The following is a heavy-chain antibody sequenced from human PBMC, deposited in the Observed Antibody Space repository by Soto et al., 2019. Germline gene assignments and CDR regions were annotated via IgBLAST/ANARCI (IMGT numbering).Heavy chain of an antibody. V-gene: IGHV3-7*01. CDR2: IKPDESEK. CDR1: GFTFSDSW. J-gene: IGHJ5*02. D-gene: IGHD4-4*01. Sequence: EVQLVESGGGLVQPGGSLRLSCTASGFTFSDSWMTWVRQAPGTGLEWVARIKPDESEKKYADSVKGRFSISRDNAKNSMYLQMDSLRGEDTAVYYCVRGGSNYASWGQGNLVTVSS. CDR3: VRGGSNYAS.